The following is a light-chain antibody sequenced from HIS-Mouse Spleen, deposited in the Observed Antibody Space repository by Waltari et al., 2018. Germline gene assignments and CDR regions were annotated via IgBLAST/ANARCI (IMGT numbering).Light chain of an antibody. V-gene: IGLV2-23*01. CDR3: CSYAGSSTLV. CDR1: SSDVGSYNL. Sequence: QSALTQPASVSGSPGQSITIHCTGTSSDVGSYNLLSWYQQHPGKAPKLMIYEGSKRPSGVSNRFSGSKSGNTASLTISGLQAEDEADYYCCSYAGSSTLVFGGGTKLTVL. J-gene: IGLJ3*02. CDR2: EGS.